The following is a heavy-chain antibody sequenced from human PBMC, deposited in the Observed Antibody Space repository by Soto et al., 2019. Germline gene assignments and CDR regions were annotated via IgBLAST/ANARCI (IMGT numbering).Heavy chain of an antibody. CDR1: LCTLSNYL. Sequence: VSCLASLCTLSNYLFNVVLQAPGKGLEWVGGIDHIYRTADYAQKFQGRVTIAEEDSARASYMELRSLKAQDAVVYCCVRDSGTKLSSSWGQGTLVTVSS. CDR3: VRDSGTKLSSS. J-gene: IGHJ4*02. V-gene: IGHV1-69*01. D-gene: IGHD6-13*01. CDR2: IDHIYRTA.